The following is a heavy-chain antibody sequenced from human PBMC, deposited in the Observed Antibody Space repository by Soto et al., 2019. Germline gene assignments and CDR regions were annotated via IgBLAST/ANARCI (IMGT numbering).Heavy chain of an antibody. CDR3: ARVRSSNYIPNWFDP. V-gene: IGHV3-30-3*01. D-gene: IGHD6-13*01. CDR1: GFTFSSYA. CDR2: ISYDGSNK. J-gene: IGHJ5*02. Sequence: GGSLRLSCAASGFTFSSYAMHWVRQAPGKGLEWVAVISYDGSNKYYADSVKGRFTISRDNSKNTLYLQMNSLRAEDTAVYYCARVRSSNYIPNWFDPWGQGTLVTVSS.